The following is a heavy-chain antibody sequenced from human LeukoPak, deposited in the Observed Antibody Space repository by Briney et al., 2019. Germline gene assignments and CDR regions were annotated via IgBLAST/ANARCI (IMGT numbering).Heavy chain of an antibody. J-gene: IGHJ4*02. CDR3: AKDRAYLYYDSSGYYHSN. Sequence: PGGSLRLSCAASGFTFSSYAMNWVRQAPGKGLEWVSAISGSGGSTYYADSVKGRFTISRDNSKNTLYLQMNSLRAEDTAVYYCAKDRAYLYYDSSGYYHSNWGQGTLVTVSS. V-gene: IGHV3-23*01. CDR2: ISGSGGST. CDR1: GFTFSSYA. D-gene: IGHD3-22*01.